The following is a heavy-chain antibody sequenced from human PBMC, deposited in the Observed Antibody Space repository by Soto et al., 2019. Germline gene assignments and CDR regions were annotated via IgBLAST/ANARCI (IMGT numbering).Heavy chain of an antibody. CDR1: VFTFSSYA. D-gene: IGHD6-19*01. CDR2: ISGSGGST. J-gene: IGHJ5*02. Sequence: GSLRLSCAASVFTFSSYAMSWVRQAPGKGLEWVSAISGSGGSTYYADSVKGRFTISRDNSKNTLYLQMDSLRAEDTAVYYCARLAVAGPYHNWFDPWGQGTLVTSPQ. V-gene: IGHV3-23*01. CDR3: ARLAVAGPYHNWFDP.